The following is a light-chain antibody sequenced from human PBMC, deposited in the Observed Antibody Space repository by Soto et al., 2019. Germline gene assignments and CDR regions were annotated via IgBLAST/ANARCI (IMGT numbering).Light chain of an antibody. CDR3: PQYCDNSNT. Sequence: DIPMTQSPSTLSAFIGDRVTITCRASQSISNWLAWYQQKPGKAPKLLIYKAHYTESGVPSRFSGSGSGTAFTLTISRLLPDDFATYYCPQYCDNSNTFGQGAKLDLK. V-gene: IGKV1-5*03. J-gene: IGKJ2*01. CDR1: QSISNW. CDR2: KAH.